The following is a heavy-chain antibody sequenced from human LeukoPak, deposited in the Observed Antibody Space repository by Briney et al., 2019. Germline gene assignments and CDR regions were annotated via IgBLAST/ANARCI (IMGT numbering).Heavy chain of an antibody. V-gene: IGHV3-74*01. CDR2: INSDGSST. Sequence: GGSLRLSCAASGFTFSSYWMHWVRQAPGKGLVWVSRINSDGSSTSYADSVKGRFTISRDNSKNTLYLQMNSLRAEDTAVYYCARYSSSWSNDAFDIWGQGTMVTVSS. CDR3: ARYSSSWSNDAFDI. D-gene: IGHD6-13*01. J-gene: IGHJ3*02. CDR1: GFTFSSYW.